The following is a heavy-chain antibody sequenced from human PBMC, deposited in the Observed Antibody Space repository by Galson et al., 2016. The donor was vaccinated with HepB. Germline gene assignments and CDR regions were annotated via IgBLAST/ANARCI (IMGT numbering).Heavy chain of an antibody. D-gene: IGHD5-18*01. CDR2: INGDGSST. Sequence: SLRLSCAASGLTFSGFWMHWVRQAPGKGLVWVSGINGDGSSTTYADSVKGRFTISRDNAKNTLYLQMNSLRAEDTAIYYCATVGGSSYGLRSDAFDIWGQGTMVTVPS. CDR3: ATVGGSSYGLRSDAFDI. CDR1: GLTFSGFW. V-gene: IGHV3-74*01. J-gene: IGHJ3*02.